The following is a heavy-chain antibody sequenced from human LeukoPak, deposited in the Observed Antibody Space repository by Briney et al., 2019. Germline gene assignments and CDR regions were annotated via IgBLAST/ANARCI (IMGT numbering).Heavy chain of an antibody. CDR3: TTVTAPA. Sequence: GGSLRLSCAASGFTVSSYCMTWVRQAPGKGLVWVSRINSDGSSTTYADSVKGRFTISRDNAKNTLYLQMNSLRAEDTAVYYCTTVTAPAWGQGTLVTVSS. J-gene: IGHJ4*02. CDR1: GFTVSSYC. V-gene: IGHV3-74*01. CDR2: INSDGSST. D-gene: IGHD2-21*02.